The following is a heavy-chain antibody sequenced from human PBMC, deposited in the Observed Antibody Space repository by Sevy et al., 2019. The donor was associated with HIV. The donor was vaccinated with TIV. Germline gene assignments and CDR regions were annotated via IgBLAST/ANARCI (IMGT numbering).Heavy chain of an antibody. CDR3: AGENASGSGYS. Sequence: SETLSLTCTVSGGSISSLYWNWIRQPPGKGLEWIANTYYNGHINYNPSLKIRVTLSLDTSKNQFSLRLTSVTATDTAMYYCAGENASGSGYSWGQGTLVTVSS. V-gene: IGHV4-59*08. CDR1: GGSISSLY. J-gene: IGHJ4*02. CDR2: TYYNGHI. D-gene: IGHD6-19*01.